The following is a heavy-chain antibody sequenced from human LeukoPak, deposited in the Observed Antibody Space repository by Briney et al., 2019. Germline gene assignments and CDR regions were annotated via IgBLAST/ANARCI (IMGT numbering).Heavy chain of an antibody. V-gene: IGHV1-18*01. CDR2: ISAYNGNT. Sequence: ASVKVSCKASGYTFTSYGISWVRQAPGQGLEWMGWISAYNGNTNYAQKLQGRVTMTTDTSTSTAYMELRSLRSDDTAVDYCARDGGFLRFLEPYYGMDVWGQGTTVTVSS. J-gene: IGHJ6*02. CDR3: ARDGGFLRFLEPYYGMDV. D-gene: IGHD3-3*01. CDR1: GYTFTSYG.